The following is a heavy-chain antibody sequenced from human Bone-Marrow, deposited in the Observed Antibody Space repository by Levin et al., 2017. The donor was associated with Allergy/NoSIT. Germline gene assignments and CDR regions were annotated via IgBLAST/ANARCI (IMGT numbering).Heavy chain of an antibody. D-gene: IGHD2-2*01. Sequence: GSLRLSCTVSGGSISSSSYYWGWIRQPPGKGLEWIGSIYYSGSTYYNPSLKSRVTISVDTSKNQFSLKLSSVTAADTAVYYCARVPRYCSSTRCAYYWGQGTLVTVSS. CDR2: IYYSGST. J-gene: IGHJ4*02. V-gene: IGHV4-39*01. CDR1: GGSISSSSYY. CDR3: ARVPRYCSSTRCAYY.